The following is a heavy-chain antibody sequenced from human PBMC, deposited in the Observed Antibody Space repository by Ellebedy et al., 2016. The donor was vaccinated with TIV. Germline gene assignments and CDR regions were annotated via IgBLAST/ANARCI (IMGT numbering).Heavy chain of an antibody. J-gene: IGHJ4*02. D-gene: IGHD6-19*01. Sequence: AASVKVSCKASGGTFLSYAFSWVRHPPGQGLEWMGGISPIFGTANYAQKFQGRVTITADESTSTAYMELSSLRSEDTAVYYCARRVIAVAGSFDYWGQGTLVTVSS. V-gene: IGHV1-69*13. CDR2: ISPIFGTA. CDR3: ARRVIAVAGSFDY. CDR1: GGTFLSYA.